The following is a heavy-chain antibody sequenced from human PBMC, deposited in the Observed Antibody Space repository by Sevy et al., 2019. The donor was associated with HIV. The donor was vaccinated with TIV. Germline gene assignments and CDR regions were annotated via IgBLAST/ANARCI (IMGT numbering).Heavy chain of an antibody. J-gene: IGHJ5*02. Sequence: SETLSLTCTVSGGSISSGAYYWSWIRQHPGKGLEWIGDIYYSGSTNYNPSLKSRIIISVDTSKNQFSLRLSSVTAADTAVYYCGGQKARGVRYNWFDPWGQGTLVTVSS. CDR1: GGSISSGAYY. V-gene: IGHV4-31*03. CDR3: GGQKARGVRYNWFDP. D-gene: IGHD1-26*01. CDR2: IYYSGST.